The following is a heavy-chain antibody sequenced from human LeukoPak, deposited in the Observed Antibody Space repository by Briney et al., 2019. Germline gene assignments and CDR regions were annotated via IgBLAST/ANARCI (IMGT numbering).Heavy chain of an antibody. V-gene: IGHV4-39*07. D-gene: IGHD3-10*01. J-gene: IGHJ5*02. Sequence: SETLSLTCTVSGGSISTSSYYWGWVRQPPGKGLEWIGSIYHSGSTYYNPSLKSRVTISVDASKNQFSLRLSSVTAADTAMYYCAKGSWSLFDPWGQGTLVTVSS. CDR2: IYHSGST. CDR3: AKGSWSLFDP. CDR1: GGSISTSSYY.